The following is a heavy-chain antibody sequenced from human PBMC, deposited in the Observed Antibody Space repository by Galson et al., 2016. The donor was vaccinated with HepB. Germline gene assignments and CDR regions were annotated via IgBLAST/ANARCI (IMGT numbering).Heavy chain of an antibody. CDR3: AKRSIGFFGSGSRLEYYYGMDV. Sequence: SLRLSCAASGFNFNKHAMSWVRQAPGKGLEWVSGISGSGQTTNYADSVKGRFTISRDNSKNALYLQMKSLSAEDTAVYYCAKRSIGFFGSGSRLEYYYGMDVWGPGTTVTVSS. D-gene: IGHD3-10*01. CDR1: GFNFNKHA. V-gene: IGHV3-23*01. CDR2: ISGSGQTT. J-gene: IGHJ6*02.